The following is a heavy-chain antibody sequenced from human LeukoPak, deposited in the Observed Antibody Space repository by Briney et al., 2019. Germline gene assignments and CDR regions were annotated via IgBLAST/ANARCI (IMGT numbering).Heavy chain of an antibody. D-gene: IGHD2-2*01. Sequence: PGGSLRLSCAASGFTFDDYAMHWVRQAPGKGLEWVSGISWNSGSIGYADSVKGRFTISRDNAKNSLYLQMNSLRAEDTALYYCAKDGGDDVVVPAALDYWGQGTLVTVSS. V-gene: IGHV3-9*01. CDR2: ISWNSGSI. CDR1: GFTFDDYA. CDR3: AKDGGDDVVVPAALDY. J-gene: IGHJ4*02.